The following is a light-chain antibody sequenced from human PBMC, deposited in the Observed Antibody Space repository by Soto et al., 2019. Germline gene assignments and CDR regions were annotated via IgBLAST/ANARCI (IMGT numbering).Light chain of an antibody. CDR1: QSVLYRSNNKNY. Sequence: DIVMTQSPDSLAVSLGERATINCKSSQSVLYRSNNKNYLAWYQQKPGQPPKLLIYWASTRESGVPDRFSGSGSGTDFTLTISRLQAEDVAVYYCQQYYSTPFTFGPGTKVEIK. V-gene: IGKV4-1*01. CDR2: WAS. J-gene: IGKJ3*01. CDR3: QQYYSTPFT.